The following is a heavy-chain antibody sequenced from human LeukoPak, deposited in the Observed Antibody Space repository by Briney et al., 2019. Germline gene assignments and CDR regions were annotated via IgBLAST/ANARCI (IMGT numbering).Heavy chain of an antibody. V-gene: IGHV4-39*07. CDR1: GGSISSSSYY. CDR2: IYYSGST. J-gene: IGHJ6*03. D-gene: IGHD6-6*01. CDR3: ARVPLSSSSSYYMDV. Sequence: SETLSLTCTVSGGSISSSSYYWGWIRQPPGKGLEWIGSIYYSGSTYYNPSLKSRATISVDTSKNQFSLKLSSVTAADTAVYYCARVPLSSSSSYYMDVWGKGTTVTVSS.